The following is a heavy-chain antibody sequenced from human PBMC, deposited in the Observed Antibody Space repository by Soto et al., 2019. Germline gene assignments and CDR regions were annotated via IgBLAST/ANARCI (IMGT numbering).Heavy chain of an antibody. D-gene: IGHD3-22*01. Sequence: QVQLQEAGPGLVKPSETLALNCSVSGASVSSGDYYWSWIRQPPGKGLEWIGYIYFSGATSYAPSLKRRVSISIDTSNDRFFLKIKSVTAADTAFYYCARVLADDSSGYFLDYWGQGLLVSVSS. CDR3: ARVLADDSSGYFLDY. J-gene: IGHJ4*02. V-gene: IGHV4-61*03. CDR1: GASVSSGDYY. CDR2: IYFSGAT.